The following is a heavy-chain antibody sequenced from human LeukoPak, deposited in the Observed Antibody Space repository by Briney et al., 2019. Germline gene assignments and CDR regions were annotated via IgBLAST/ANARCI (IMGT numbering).Heavy chain of an antibody. J-gene: IGHJ4*02. V-gene: IGHV3-23*01. Sequence: PGGSLRLSCAASGFSNNGMTWVRQAPGKGMEWVTGISDGGDTTYDAGSVKGRFTVSRDNSKNILYLQMNSLRAEDTAIYYCAKTQGFFDHWGQGSLVTVSS. CDR3: AKTQGFFDH. CDR1: GFSNNG. CDR2: ISDGGDTT.